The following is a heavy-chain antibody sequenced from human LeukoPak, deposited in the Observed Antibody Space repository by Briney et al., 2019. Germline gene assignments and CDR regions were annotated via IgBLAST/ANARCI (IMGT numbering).Heavy chain of an antibody. CDR3: ARGGGLDV. CDR2: INHNGNVN. J-gene: IGHJ6*02. CDR1: GFTFSIYW. Sequence: GGSLRLAWAASGFTFSIYWINWARQAPGKGLEWVASINHNGNVNYYVDSVKGRFTISRDNAKNSLYLQMSNLRAEDTAVYFCARGGGLDVWGQGATVTVSS. V-gene: IGHV3-7*03. D-gene: IGHD3-16*01.